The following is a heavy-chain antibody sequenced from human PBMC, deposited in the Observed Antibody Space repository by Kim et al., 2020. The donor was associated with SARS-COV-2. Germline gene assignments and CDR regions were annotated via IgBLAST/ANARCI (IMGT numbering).Heavy chain of an antibody. CDR2: ISYDGGSQ. V-gene: IGHV3-30*04. D-gene: IGHD3-10*01. J-gene: IGHJ4*02. Sequence: GGSLRLSCAASGFTFYGYAMDWVRQAPGKGLEWVAVISYDGGSQYYADSVKGRFTISRDNSKNTVYLQMNSLRPEDTRIYYCARVARGVIAGGHCDYWGQGTLVTVSS. CDR3: ARVARGVIAGGHCDY. CDR1: GFTFYGYA.